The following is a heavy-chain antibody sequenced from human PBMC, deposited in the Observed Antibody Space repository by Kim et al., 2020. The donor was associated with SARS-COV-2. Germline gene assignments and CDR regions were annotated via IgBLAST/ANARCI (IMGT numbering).Heavy chain of an antibody. D-gene: IGHD5-12*01. CDR3: ARESVRTFSGHDWSFFDY. J-gene: IGHJ4*02. CDR1: GGSMSSSNY. CDR2: IYHSGGT. V-gene: IGHV4-4*02. Sequence: SENLSLTCAVSGGSMSSSNYWSWVRQPPGKGLEWIGEIYHSGGTNYNPSLKSRVTISVDKSKKQFTLKLSSVTAADTAVYYCARESVRTFSGHDWSFFDYWGQGTLVTVSS.